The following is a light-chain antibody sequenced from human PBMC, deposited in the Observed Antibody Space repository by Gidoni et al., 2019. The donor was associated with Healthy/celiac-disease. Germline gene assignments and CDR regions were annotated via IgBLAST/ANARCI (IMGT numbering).Light chain of an antibody. CDR3: QQYGRT. CDR2: GAS. V-gene: IGKV3-20*01. CDR1: QSVSSSY. Sequence: LVLTQSPGTLSLSPGERATLSCRASQSVSSSYLAWYQQKPGQAPRLLIYGASSRATGIPDRCSGSGSGKDFTLTISRLEPEDFAVYYCQQYGRTFGGGTKVEIK. J-gene: IGKJ4*02.